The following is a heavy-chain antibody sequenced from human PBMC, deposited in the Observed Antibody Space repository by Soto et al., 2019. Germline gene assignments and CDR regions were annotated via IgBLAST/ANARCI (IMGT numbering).Heavy chain of an antibody. Sequence: SETLSLTCTVSGDSISSSTYSWGWIRQPPGKGLEWIATIYSSGSTFYNPSLNSRVTISVDTSKNQFSLKLSSVTAADTDVYYCASQISGYVKYWGQGTLVTVSS. CDR1: GDSISSSTYS. CDR2: IYSSGST. CDR3: ASQISGYVKY. D-gene: IGHD5-12*01. J-gene: IGHJ4*02. V-gene: IGHV4-39*01.